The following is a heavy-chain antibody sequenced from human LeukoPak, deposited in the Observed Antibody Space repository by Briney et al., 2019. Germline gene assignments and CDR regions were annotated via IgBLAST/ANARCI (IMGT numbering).Heavy chain of an antibody. V-gene: IGHV1-69*04. CDR2: IIPIFGIA. J-gene: IGHJ6*02. D-gene: IGHD1-26*01. Sequence: ASVKVSCKASGGTFSSYAMSWVRQAPGQGLEWMGRIIPIFGIANYAQKFQGRVTITADKSTSTAYMELSSLRSEDTAVYYCARRMWELTGDYYGMDVWGQGTTVTVSS. CDR3: ARRMWELTGDYYGMDV. CDR1: GGTFSSYA.